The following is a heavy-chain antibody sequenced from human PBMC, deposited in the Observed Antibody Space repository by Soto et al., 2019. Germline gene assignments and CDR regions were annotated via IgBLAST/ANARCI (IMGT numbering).Heavy chain of an antibody. D-gene: IGHD6-19*01. CDR3: ARGKYSSGWSYDAFDI. CDR2: IGTAGDT. J-gene: IGHJ3*02. V-gene: IGHV3-13*01. Sequence: GGSLRLSCAASGFTFSSYDMHWVRQATGKGLEWVSAIGTAGDTYYPGSVKGRFTISRENAKNSLYLQMNSLRAGDTAVYYCARGKYSSGWSYDAFDIWGQGTMVPSPQ. CDR1: GFTFSSYD.